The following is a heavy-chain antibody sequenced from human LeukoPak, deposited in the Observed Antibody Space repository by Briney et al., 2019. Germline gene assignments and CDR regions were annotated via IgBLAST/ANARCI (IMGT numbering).Heavy chain of an antibody. CDR2: IQPDGSEQ. Sequence: PGGSLRLSCVASGFTFSSDRMSWVRQAPGKGLEWVGNIQPDGSEQYPVDSVKGRFTISRDNARNSLFLQMNSLRVEDTAVYYCASQSYARFDPWGQGTLVTVSS. V-gene: IGHV3-7*01. D-gene: IGHD3-16*01. CDR3: ASQSYARFDP. CDR1: GFTFSSDR. J-gene: IGHJ5*02.